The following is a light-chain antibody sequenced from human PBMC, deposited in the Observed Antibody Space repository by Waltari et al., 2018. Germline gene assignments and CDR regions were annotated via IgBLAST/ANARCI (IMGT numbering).Light chain of an antibody. CDR3: QQYDGSAVT. J-gene: IGKJ4*01. CDR1: QSVSSLP. V-gene: IGKV3-20*01. Sequence: DIVLTQSPGTLSLSPGERATLSCRASQSVSSLPFTWYQQRPGQAPRLLICGTSSRATDIPGRFSGSGSGTDFTLTISRLEPEEFAVYFCQQYDGSAVTFGGGTKVEIK. CDR2: GTS.